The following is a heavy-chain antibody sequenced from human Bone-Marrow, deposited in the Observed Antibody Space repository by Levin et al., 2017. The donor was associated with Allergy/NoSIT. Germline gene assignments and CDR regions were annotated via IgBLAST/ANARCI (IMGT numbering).Heavy chain of an antibody. Sequence: GGSLRLSCAASGFTFDDYAMHWVRQAPGKGLEWVSGISWNSGSIGYADSVKGRFTISRDNAKNSLYLQMNSLRAEDTALYYCAKAGTTGTTRAFDIWGQGTMVTVSS. CDR3: AKAGTTGTTRAFDI. D-gene: IGHD1-1*01. V-gene: IGHV3-9*01. CDR2: ISWNSGSI. CDR1: GFTFDDYA. J-gene: IGHJ3*02.